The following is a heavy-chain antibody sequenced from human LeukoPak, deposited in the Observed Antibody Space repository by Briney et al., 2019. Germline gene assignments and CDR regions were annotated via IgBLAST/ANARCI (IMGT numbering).Heavy chain of an antibody. J-gene: IGHJ5*02. CDR2: INHSGST. CDR3: ARGPYDFWSGYYYNWFDP. CDR1: GGSFSGYY. V-gene: IGHV4-34*01. Sequence: PSETLSLTCAVYGGSFSGYYWSWIRQPPGKGLEWIGEINHSGSTNYNPSLKSRVTISVDTPKNQFSLKLSSVTAADTAVYYCARGPYDFWSGYYYNWFDPWGQGTLVTVSS. D-gene: IGHD3-3*01.